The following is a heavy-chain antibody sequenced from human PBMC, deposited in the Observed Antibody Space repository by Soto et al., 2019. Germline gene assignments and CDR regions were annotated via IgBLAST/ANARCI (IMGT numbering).Heavy chain of an antibody. V-gene: IGHV1-18*01. CDR2: ISAYNGNT. Sequence: ASVKVSCKASGYTFTSYGISCVRKSPGQGLEWMGWISAYNGNTNYAQKLQCSITMTTDTSTSTVYMELRSLRSDDTAVYYCARVAEDARYTSKYYDSSGYFDYWGQGTLVTVSS. D-gene: IGHD3-22*01. J-gene: IGHJ4*02. CDR1: GYTFTSYG. CDR3: ARVAEDARYTSKYYDSSGYFDY.